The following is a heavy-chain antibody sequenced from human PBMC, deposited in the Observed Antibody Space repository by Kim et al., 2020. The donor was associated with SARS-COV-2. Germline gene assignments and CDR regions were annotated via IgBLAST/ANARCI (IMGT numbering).Heavy chain of an antibody. J-gene: IGHJ6*02. CDR3: ARAAAGGGSYYYYYGMDV. CDR1: GFTFSDYY. CDR2: ISSSGSTI. V-gene: IGHV3-11*04. D-gene: IGHD6-13*01. Sequence: GGSLRLSCAASGFTFSDYYMSWIRQAPGKGLEWVSYISSSGSTIYYADSVKGRFTISRDNAKNSLYLQMNSLRAEDTAVYYCARAAAGGGSYYYYYGMDVWGQGTTVTFSS.